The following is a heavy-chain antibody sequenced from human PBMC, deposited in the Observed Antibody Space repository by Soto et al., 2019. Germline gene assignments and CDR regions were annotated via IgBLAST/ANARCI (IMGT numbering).Heavy chain of an antibody. D-gene: IGHD2-15*01. Sequence: EVQLLESGGGLVQPGGSLRLSCAASGFSFSDYSMTWVRQAPGRGLEWVSTLTPAGTTFYAHSVKGRFTISRDNYRNTLSLQMYNLRAEDTARYYCAKRATTVPTPGNYFDCWGQGTLVTVSS. CDR2: LTPAGTT. J-gene: IGHJ4*02. CDR1: GFSFSDYS. V-gene: IGHV3-23*01. CDR3: AKRATTVPTPGNYFDC.